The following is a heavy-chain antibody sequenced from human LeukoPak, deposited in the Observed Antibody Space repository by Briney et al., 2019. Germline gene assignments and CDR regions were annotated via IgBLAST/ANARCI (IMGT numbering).Heavy chain of an antibody. J-gene: IGHJ4*02. D-gene: IGHD6-19*01. CDR1: GFTFSSYE. CDR3: ARGGLGSAFDN. CDR2: ISGSGGST. Sequence: PGGSLRLSCAASGFTFSSYEMNWVRQAPGEGLEWVSAISGSGGSTYSADSLKGRFTISRDNSKNTLYLQINSLRTDDTAVFYCARGGLGSAFDNWGQGTLVTVSS. V-gene: IGHV3-23*01.